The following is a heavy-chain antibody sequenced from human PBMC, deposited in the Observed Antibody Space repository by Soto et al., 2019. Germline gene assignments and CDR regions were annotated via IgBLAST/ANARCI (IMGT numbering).Heavy chain of an antibody. V-gene: IGHV4-34*01. D-gene: IGHD3-22*01. CDR3: ARGGITMIVVVRPGRHNWFDP. CDR2: INHSGST. Sequence: SETLSLTCAVYGGSFSGYYWSWIRQPPGKGLEWIGEINHSGSTNYNPSLKSRVTISVDTSKNQFSLKLSSVTAADTAVYYCARGGITMIVVVRPGRHNWFDPWGQGTLVTVSS. J-gene: IGHJ5*02. CDR1: GGSFSGYY.